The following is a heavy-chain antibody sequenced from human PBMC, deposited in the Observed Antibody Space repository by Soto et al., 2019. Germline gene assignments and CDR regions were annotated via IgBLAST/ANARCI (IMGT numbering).Heavy chain of an antibody. CDR3: ARSRYNDY. D-gene: IGHD1-1*01. CDR2: ISSSGSSI. Sequence: EVHLVESGGDLVQPGGSLRLSCAASGFIFSTYSMNWVRQAPGKGLEWISYISSSGSSISYTDSVKGRFTISRDNAKNSLYLQMNSLGAEDTALYYCARSRYNDYWGQGTLDTVSS. CDR1: GFIFSTYS. V-gene: IGHV3-48*01. J-gene: IGHJ4*02.